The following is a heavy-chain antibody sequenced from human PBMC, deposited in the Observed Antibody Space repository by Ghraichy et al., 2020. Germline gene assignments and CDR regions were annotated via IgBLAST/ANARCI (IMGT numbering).Heavy chain of an antibody. D-gene: IGHD3-9*01. CDR2: IYWDDDK. CDR3: AHMLDLTGHTGYFDY. V-gene: IGHV2-5*02. CDR1: GFSLSTSGVG. J-gene: IGHJ4*02. Sequence: SGPTLVKPTQTLTLTCTFSGFSLSTSGVGVGWIRQPPGKALEWLALIYWDDDKRYSPSLKSRLTITKDTSKNQVVLTMTNMDPVDIATYYCAHMLDLTGHTGYFDYWGQGTLVTVSS.